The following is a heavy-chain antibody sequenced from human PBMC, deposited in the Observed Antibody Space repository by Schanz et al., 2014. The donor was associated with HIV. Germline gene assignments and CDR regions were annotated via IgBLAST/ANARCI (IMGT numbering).Heavy chain of an antibody. V-gene: IGHV1-2*02. Sequence: QVQLVQSGAEVKKPGSSVKVSCKASGGSFSYYAINWVRQAPGQGLEWMGWINPNSGGTNYAQKFQGRVTMTRDTSISTAYMELRRLRYDDTAVYYCAMGPDYYDSSAYYRVGLWYFDLWGRGTLVTVSS. D-gene: IGHD3-22*01. CDR1: GGSFSYYA. CDR2: INPNSGGT. J-gene: IGHJ2*01. CDR3: AMGPDYYDSSAYYRVGLWYFDL.